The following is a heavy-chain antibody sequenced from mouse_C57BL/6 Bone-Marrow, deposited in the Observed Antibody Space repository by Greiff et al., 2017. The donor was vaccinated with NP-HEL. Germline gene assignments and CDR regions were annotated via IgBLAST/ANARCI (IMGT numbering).Heavy chain of an antibody. CDR3: ARYYGSPYAMDY. CDR2: IYPGSGNT. J-gene: IGHJ4*01. CDR1: GYTFTDYY. D-gene: IGHD1-1*01. V-gene: IGHV1-76*01. Sequence: QVHVKQSGAELVRPGASVKLSCKASGYTFTDYYINWVKQRPGQGLEWIARIYPGSGNTYYNEKFKGKATLTAEKSSSTAYMQLSSLTSEDSAVYFCARYYGSPYAMDYWGQGTSVTVSS.